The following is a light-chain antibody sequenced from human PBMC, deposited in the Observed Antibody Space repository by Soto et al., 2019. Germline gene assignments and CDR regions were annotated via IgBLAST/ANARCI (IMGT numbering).Light chain of an antibody. J-gene: IGKJ2*01. CDR1: HNLLYSNNVNY. CDR2: RAS. Sequence: DIVMTQSPGSLAVPLGEGATINCKSSHNLLYSNNVNYLAWYQQRPGQPPKLLIRRASTRASGVPDRFAGAGSGTDFTLTIKNLQPEDVAVYYCQQYYILPYTFGQGTRLQIK. V-gene: IGKV4-1*01. CDR3: QQYYILPYT.